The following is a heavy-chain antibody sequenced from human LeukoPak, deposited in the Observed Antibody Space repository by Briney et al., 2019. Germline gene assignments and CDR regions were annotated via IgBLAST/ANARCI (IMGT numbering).Heavy chain of an antibody. CDR2: IKSKTSGGTT. Sequence: GGSLRLSCAASGLTFSDAWMTWVRQAPGKGLEWVGRIKSKTSGGTTDYTAPVKVRFTISRDDSKNTLYFQMNSLRTEDTAMYYCAKSGWDPWHWGQGNLVTVSS. CDR1: GLTFSDAW. J-gene: IGHJ4*02. D-gene: IGHD1-26*01. CDR3: AKSGWDPWH. V-gene: IGHV3-15*01.